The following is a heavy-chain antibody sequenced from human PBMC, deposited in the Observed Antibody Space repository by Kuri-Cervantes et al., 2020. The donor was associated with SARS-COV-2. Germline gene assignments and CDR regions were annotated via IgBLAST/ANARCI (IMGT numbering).Heavy chain of an antibody. CDR2: IYPGDSDT. CDR1: GYSFTSYW. D-gene: IGHD1-1*01. Sequence: KVSCKGSGYSFTSYWIGWVRQMPGKGLEWMGIIYPGDSDTSYSPSFRGQVTISADKSISTAYLQWSSLKASDTAMYYCARGSSTGNYWYDYWGQGTLVTVSS. CDR3: ARGSSTGNYWYDY. J-gene: IGHJ4*02. V-gene: IGHV5-51*01.